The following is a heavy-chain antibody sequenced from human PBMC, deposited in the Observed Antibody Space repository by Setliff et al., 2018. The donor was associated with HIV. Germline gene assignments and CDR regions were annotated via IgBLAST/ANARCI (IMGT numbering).Heavy chain of an antibody. CDR2: IRYDGSKS. CDR3: ATDVSGYYDSSGPLRSPGIDY. CDR1: GFTFSSYG. D-gene: IGHD3-22*01. V-gene: IGHV3-30*02. Sequence: GGSLRLSCAASGFTFSSYGMHWVRQAPGKGLEWVTFIRYDGSKSFYADSVKGRFSVSRDSSKSTLYLQMNSLRPEDTAVYYCATDVSGYYDSSGPLRSPGIDYWGQGSMVTVSS. J-gene: IGHJ4*02.